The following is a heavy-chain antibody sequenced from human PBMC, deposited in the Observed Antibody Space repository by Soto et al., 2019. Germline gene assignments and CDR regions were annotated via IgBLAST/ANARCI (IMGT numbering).Heavy chain of an antibody. J-gene: IGHJ6*02. V-gene: IGHV1-58*01. CDR3: ATGAYCXGGSCSDYYYYYYGMDL. CDR1: GFTFRSCA. D-gene: IGHD2-15*01. CDR2: LVVGTGNT. Sequence: GASVKVSCKTSGFTFRSCAVQWVRQARGQRLEWIGWLVVGTGNTNYAQKFQQRVTISSDRSTNTVSMELSSLTSEDTAVYYCATGAYCXGGSCSDYYYYYYGMDLWGQGTTVTVSS.